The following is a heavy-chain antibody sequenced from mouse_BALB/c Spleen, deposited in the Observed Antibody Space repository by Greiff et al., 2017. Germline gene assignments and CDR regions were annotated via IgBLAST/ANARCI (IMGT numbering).Heavy chain of an antibody. D-gene: IGHD4-1*01. CDR3: ATNFINWDYAMDY. J-gene: IGHJ4*01. CDR1: GFTFSSYA. V-gene: IGHV5-9-4*01. Sequence: EGQRVESGGGLVKPGGSLKLSCAASGFTFSSYAMSWVRQSPEKRLEWVAEISSGGSYTYYPDTVTGRFTISRDNAKNTLYLEMSSLRSEDTAMYYCATNFINWDYAMDYWGQGTSVTVSS. CDR2: ISSGGSYT.